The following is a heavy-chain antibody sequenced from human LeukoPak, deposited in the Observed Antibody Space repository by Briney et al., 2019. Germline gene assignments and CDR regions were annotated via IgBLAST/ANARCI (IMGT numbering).Heavy chain of an antibody. J-gene: IGHJ4*02. V-gene: IGHV3-11*04. D-gene: IGHD4-11*01. CDR1: GFIFSDYY. CDR3: ARDTLTVPSDY. Sequence: PGGSLRLSCAASGFIFSDYYMSWIRQAPGKGLEWLSYMSIDGSSRYYADSVKGRFTISRDNAKNSLYLQMNSLRAEDTAVYYCARDTLTVPSDYWGQGTLVTVSS. CDR2: MSIDGSSR.